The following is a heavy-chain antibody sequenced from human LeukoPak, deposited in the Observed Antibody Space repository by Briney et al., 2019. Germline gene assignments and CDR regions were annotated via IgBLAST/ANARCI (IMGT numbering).Heavy chain of an antibody. CDR2: IWYDGGKQ. CDR1: RFAFSNYG. J-gene: IGHJ3*02. Sequence: GRSLRLSCAASRFAFSNYGMHWVRQCPGKGLEWVAIIWYDGGKQYYADSVKGRFTISRDNSKNTLYLQMNSLRAEDTAVYYCAKDLSPFDTFDIWGQGTMVTVSS. CDR3: AKDLSPFDTFDI. V-gene: IGHV3-33*06. D-gene: IGHD3-9*01.